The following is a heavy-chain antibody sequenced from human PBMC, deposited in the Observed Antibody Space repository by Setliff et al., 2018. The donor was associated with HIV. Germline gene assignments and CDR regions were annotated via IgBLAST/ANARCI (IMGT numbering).Heavy chain of an antibody. D-gene: IGHD3-10*01. V-gene: IGHV4-61*09. Sequence: LSLTCTVSGVSIRSDVYYWSWIRQPAGKGLEWIGHIYTSGSTNYNPSLKSRVTISVDTSKNQFSLKLSSVTAADTAVYYCARERSALLWKNWFDPWGQGTLVTVSS. CDR2: IYTSGST. CDR3: ARERSALLWKNWFDP. CDR1: GVSIRSDVYY. J-gene: IGHJ5*02.